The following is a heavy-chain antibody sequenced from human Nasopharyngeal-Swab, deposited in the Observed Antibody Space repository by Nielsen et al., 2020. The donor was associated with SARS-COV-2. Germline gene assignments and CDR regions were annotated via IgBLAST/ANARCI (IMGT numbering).Heavy chain of an antibody. CDR2: INPSGGST. V-gene: IGHV1-46*01. Sequence: WVRQAPGQGLEWMGIINPSGGSTSYAQKFQGRVTMTRDTSTSTVYMELSSLRSEDTAVYYCARDGGGSYCDSEYFQHWGQGTLVTVSS. CDR3: ARDGGGSYCDSEYFQH. D-gene: IGHD1-26*01. J-gene: IGHJ1*01.